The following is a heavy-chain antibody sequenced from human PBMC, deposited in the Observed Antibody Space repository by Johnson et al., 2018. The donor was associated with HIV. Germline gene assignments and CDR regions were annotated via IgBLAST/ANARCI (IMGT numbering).Heavy chain of an antibody. D-gene: IGHD3-10*01. CDR3: TTEDGSGTGYPVLVMDI. Sequence: QVQLVESGGGLVKPGGSLRLSCAASGFTLSDYYMSWIRQAPGKGLEWVSYISSSGSTIYYADSVKGRFTISREDSKHTRYLKMNSLKTEDTAVYYCTTEDGSGTGYPVLVMDIWGQGTMVTVSS. V-gene: IGHV3-11*01. CDR2: ISSSGSTI. CDR1: GFTLSDYY. J-gene: IGHJ3*02.